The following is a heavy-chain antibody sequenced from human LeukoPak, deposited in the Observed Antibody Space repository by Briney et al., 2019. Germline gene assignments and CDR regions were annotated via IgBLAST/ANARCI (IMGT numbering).Heavy chain of an antibody. Sequence: SETLSLTCAVYGGSFSGYYWSWIRQPPGKGLEWIGEINHSGSTNYNPSLKSRVTMSVDTSKNQFSLKLSSVTAADTAVYYCARDEGPNYYDSSGYQKAYAFDIWGQGTMVTVSS. V-gene: IGHV4-34*01. CDR1: GGSFSGYY. CDR3: ARDEGPNYYDSSGYQKAYAFDI. D-gene: IGHD3-22*01. J-gene: IGHJ3*02. CDR2: INHSGST.